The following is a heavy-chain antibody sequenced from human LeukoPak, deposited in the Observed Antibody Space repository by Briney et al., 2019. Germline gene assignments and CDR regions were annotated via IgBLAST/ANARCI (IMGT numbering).Heavy chain of an antibody. Sequence: GASVKVSCKASGYTFTSYGISWARQAPGQGLEWMGWISAYNGETNYAQKVRGRVTMTTDTSTSTAYMELRSLRSDDTAVYYCARWSRRDAFDIWGQGTMATVSS. CDR1: GYTFTSYG. CDR3: ARWSRRDAFDI. V-gene: IGHV1-18*01. D-gene: IGHD1-1*01. CDR2: ISAYNGET. J-gene: IGHJ3*02.